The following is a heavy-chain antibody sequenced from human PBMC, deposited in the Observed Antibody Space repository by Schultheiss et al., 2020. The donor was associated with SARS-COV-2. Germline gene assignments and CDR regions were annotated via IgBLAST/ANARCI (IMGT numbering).Heavy chain of an antibody. Sequence: GGSLRLSCAASGFTFSSYEMNWVRQAPGKGLEWVSYISSSSSYIYYADSVKGRFTISRDNAKNSLYLQMNSLRAEDTAVYYCARGEGWFDPWGQGTLVTVSS. V-gene: IGHV3-21*05. CDR1: GFTFSSYE. CDR2: ISSSSSYI. J-gene: IGHJ5*02. CDR3: ARGEGWFDP.